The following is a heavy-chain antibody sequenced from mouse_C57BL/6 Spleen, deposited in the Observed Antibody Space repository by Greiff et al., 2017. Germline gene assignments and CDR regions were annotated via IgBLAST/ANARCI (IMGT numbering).Heavy chain of an antibody. Sequence: EVQLQQSVAELVRPGASVKLSCTASGFNIKNTYMPWVKQRPEQGLEWIGRIDPANGNTKYAPKFQGKATITADTSSNTAYLQLSSLTSEDTAIYYCANWGDWYFDVWGTGTTVTVSS. CDR3: ANWGDWYFDV. CDR1: GFNIKNTY. CDR2: IDPANGNT. J-gene: IGHJ1*03. V-gene: IGHV14-3*01. D-gene: IGHD4-1*02.